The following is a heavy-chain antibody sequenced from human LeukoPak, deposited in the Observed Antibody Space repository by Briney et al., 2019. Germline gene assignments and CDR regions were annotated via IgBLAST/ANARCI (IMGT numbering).Heavy chain of an antibody. J-gene: IGHJ6*03. CDR1: GFTVSNNY. D-gene: IGHD3-3*01. CDR2: IYSGGST. Sequence: GGSLRLSCAASGFTVSNNYMSWVRQAPGKGLEWVSVIYSGGSTYFADSVKGRFTISRDYSKNTLYLQMNSLRAEDTAVYYCATDQSDFWSIGYYYMDVWGKGTTVTVSS. CDR3: ATDQSDFWSIGYYYMDV. V-gene: IGHV3-53*01.